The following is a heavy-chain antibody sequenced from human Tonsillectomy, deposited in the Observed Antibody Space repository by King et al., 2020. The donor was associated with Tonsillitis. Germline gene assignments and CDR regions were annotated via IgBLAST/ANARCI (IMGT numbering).Heavy chain of an antibody. CDR1: AFTLRTYW. J-gene: IGHJ4*02. Sequence: VQLVEPGGGLVQPGGSLRLSCAYSAFTLRTYWMHWVRQAPGKGLVWVSRIKSDGSEANYADSVKGRCTISRDNAENTLYLQMNSLRAEDTAMYYCAGDTLLCSPGDHWGQGALVTVSS. D-gene: IGHD2-15*01. CDR3: AGDTLLCSPGDH. CDR2: IKSDGSEA. V-gene: IGHV3-74*01.